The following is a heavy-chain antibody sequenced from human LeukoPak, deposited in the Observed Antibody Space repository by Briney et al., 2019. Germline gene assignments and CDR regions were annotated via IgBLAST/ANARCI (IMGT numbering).Heavy chain of an antibody. Sequence: SETLSLTCTASGGSIRTSRPYWGWIRQSPGKGLEWIGSVYYVGNAYYRPSLLSRATISIDTSKTHISLRLTPVTAADTAVYYCATPEGGSYFESWGQGALVTVSS. V-gene: IGHV4-39*02. D-gene: IGHD3-16*01. J-gene: IGHJ5*01. CDR2: VYYVGNA. CDR3: ATPEGGSYFES. CDR1: GGSIRTSRPY.